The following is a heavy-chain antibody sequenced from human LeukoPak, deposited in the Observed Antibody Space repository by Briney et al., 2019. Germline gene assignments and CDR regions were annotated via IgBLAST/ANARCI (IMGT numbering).Heavy chain of an antibody. CDR3: AREYSH. J-gene: IGHJ4*02. CDR1: GDSITSGDSY. V-gene: IGHV4-61*02. Sequence: SQTLSLTCSVSGDSITSGDSYWTWIRQPAGRGLEWIGLIYTSGSTKYNPSLKSRITMSLDASKNQISLQLNSVTAADTAVYYCAREYSHWGQGTLVTVSS. CDR2: IYTSGST. D-gene: IGHD5-12*01.